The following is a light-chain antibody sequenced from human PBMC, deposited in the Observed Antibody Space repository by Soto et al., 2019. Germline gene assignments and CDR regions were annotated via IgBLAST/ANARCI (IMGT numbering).Light chain of an antibody. CDR2: LEGSGSY. J-gene: IGLJ1*01. CDR1: SGHSSYI. V-gene: IGLV4-60*02. Sequence: QSVLTQSSSASASLGSSVKLTCTLSSGHSSYIIAWHQQQPGKAPRYLMKLEGSGSYNKGSGVPDRFSGSSFGADRYLTISNLQFEDEADYYCETWDSNTHVFGTGTKLTVL. CDR3: ETWDSNTHV.